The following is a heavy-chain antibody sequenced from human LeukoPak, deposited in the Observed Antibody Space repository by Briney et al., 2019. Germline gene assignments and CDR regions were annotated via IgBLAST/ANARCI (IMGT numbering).Heavy chain of an antibody. Sequence: SGTLSLTCGVSGGSIDITNYWRWVRQAPGKGLEGIGVISLSVTTTFTPSLRSRVTMFFVSSNNQFSLSLTSVTAADSAVYYCTRENRPFCPFAYWGQGVLVTVSS. CDR3: TRENRPFCPFAY. D-gene: IGHD2/OR15-2a*01. J-gene: IGHJ4*02. V-gene: IGHV4-4*02. CDR2: ISLSVTT. CDR1: GGSIDITNY.